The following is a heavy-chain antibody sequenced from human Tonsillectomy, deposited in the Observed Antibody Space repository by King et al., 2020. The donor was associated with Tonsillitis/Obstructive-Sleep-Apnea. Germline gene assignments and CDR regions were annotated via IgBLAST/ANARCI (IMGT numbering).Heavy chain of an antibody. CDR1: GYTFTSYA. D-gene: IGHD2-2*01. V-gene: IGHV1-3*01. CDR3: GRDPAQHQLPLPLFDP. J-gene: IGHJ5*02. CDR2: INAVTGNT. Sequence: QLVQSGAEVKKPGASVKVSCKASGYTFTSYAMHWVRQAPGQRLECMGCINAVTGNTKYSQKFKGRVTITRDTSASTAYMKLSSLRSADTAVYYCGRDPAQHQLPLPLFDPWGQGTLVTVSS.